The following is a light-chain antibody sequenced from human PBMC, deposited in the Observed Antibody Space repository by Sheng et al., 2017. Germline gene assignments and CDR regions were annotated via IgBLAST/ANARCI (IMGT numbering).Light chain of an antibody. CDR1: QSVDNF. CDR2: DGF. CDR3: QQRRNWPPLT. Sequence: DIVLTQSPDTLSLSPGERATLSCRASQSVDNFLAWYQQKPGQAPRLLIYDGFNRATGIPARFSGSGSGTDFTLTISSLEPEDFAVYYCQQRRNWPPLTFGGGTKVEIK. V-gene: IGKV3-11*01. J-gene: IGKJ4*01.